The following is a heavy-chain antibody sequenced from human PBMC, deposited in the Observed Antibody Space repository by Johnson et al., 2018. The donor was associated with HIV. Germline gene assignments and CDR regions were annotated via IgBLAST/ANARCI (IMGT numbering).Heavy chain of an antibody. CDR3: AKDLDSSGYYSLTDAFDI. V-gene: IGHV3-9*01. Sequence: VQLVESGGGLVQPCRSLRLSCAASGFTFDDYAMHWVRQAPGKGLEWVSGISWNSGSIGYADSVKGRFTISRDNAKNSLYLQMNSLRAEDTAVYYCAKDLDSSGYYSLTDAFDIWGQGTMVTVSS. CDR1: GFTFDDYA. D-gene: IGHD3-22*01. CDR2: ISWNSGSI. J-gene: IGHJ3*02.